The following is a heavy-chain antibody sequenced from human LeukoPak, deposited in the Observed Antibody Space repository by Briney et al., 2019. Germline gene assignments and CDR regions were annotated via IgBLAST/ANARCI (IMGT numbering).Heavy chain of an antibody. Sequence: ASVKVSCKASGYTFTSYAMNWVRQAPGQGLEWMGWINPNTGNPTYAQGFTGRFVFSLDTSVSTAYLQISSLKAEDTAVYYCAREGGLYSSSSSWGLLDYWGQGTLVTVSS. J-gene: IGHJ4*02. CDR1: GYTFTSYA. CDR3: AREGGLYSSSSSWGLLDY. V-gene: IGHV7-4-1*02. CDR2: INPNTGNP. D-gene: IGHD6-6*01.